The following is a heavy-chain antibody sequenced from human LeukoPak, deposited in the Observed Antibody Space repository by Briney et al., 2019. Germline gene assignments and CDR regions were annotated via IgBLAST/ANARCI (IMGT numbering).Heavy chain of an antibody. CDR1: GFTLSSYG. CDR3: AKDSRRVVATNSCSDY. Sequence: QPGGSLRLSCGASGFTLSSYGMHWVRQAPGKGLEWVAFIGYDGSSKYYAESVKGRFTTSRDNSKNTLYLQMNSLRAEDTAVYYCAKDSRRVVATNSCSDYWGQGTLVTVSS. J-gene: IGHJ4*02. CDR2: IGYDGSSK. D-gene: IGHD5-12*01. V-gene: IGHV3-30*02.